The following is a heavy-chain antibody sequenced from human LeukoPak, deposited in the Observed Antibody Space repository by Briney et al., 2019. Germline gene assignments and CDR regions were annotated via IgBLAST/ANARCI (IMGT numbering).Heavy chain of an antibody. V-gene: IGHV3-7*01. Sequence: PGGSLRLSCAASGFIFSSHWMTWVRQAPGKGLEWVAKIKQDGSEKYYVDSVKGRFTISRDNAKNSLYLQMNSLRAEDTAVYHCARGGWTFDNWGQGTLVTVSS. J-gene: IGHJ4*02. CDR1: GFIFSSHW. D-gene: IGHD3/OR15-3a*01. CDR3: ARGGWTFDN. CDR2: IKQDGSEK.